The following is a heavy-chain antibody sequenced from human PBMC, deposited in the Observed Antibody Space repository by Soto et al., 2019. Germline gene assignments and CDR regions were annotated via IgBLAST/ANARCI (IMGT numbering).Heavy chain of an antibody. D-gene: IGHD2-21*02. CDR2: ISAYDGNT. CDR1: GYTFTSYG. Sequence: GASVKVSCKASGYTFTSYGIVWVRQAPGQGLEWMGWISAYDGNTDYVQKLQGRVTMTTDTSTTTAYMELRSLRSDDTAVYYCARYCGGDCYTHWGQGTLVTVSS. V-gene: IGHV1-18*01. CDR3: ARYCGGDCYTH. J-gene: IGHJ1*01.